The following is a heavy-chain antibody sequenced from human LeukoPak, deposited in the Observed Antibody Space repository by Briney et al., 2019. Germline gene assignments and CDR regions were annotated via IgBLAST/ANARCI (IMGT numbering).Heavy chain of an antibody. V-gene: IGHV4-59*01. D-gene: IGHD6-19*01. CDR2: IYHSGST. Sequence: XWIRQPXXXXLQWLGYIYHSGSTNYNPSLKSRVTISVGTSKNQFSLKLSSVTTADTAVYYCARGSAWYFVYWGQGTLVTVSS. J-gene: IGHJ4*02. CDR3: ARGSAWYFVY.